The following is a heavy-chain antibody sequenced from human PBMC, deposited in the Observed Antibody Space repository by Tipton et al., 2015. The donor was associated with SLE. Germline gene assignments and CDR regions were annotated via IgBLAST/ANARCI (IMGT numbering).Heavy chain of an antibody. CDR1: GFTFNLYW. CDR3: GLYGIGSIIIDY. J-gene: IGHJ4*02. V-gene: IGHV3-74*01. D-gene: IGHD5-24*01. Sequence: SLRLSCAASGFTFNLYWMHWVRQAPGKGLEWVSRVSGDGSSSDYADSVKGRFTISRDNAKNTVYLQMNTLRAEDTAVYFCGLYGIGSIIIDYCGEGTLVTVSS. CDR2: VSGDGSSS.